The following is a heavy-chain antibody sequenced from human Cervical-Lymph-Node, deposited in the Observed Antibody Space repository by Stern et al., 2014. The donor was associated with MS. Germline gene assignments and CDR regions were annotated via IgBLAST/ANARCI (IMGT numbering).Heavy chain of an antibody. J-gene: IGHJ6*02. Sequence: QVQLGQSGAEVKKPGASVKVSCKASGYTFTSYYMHWVRQAPGQGLEWMGIINPSGGSTSYAQKFQGRVTMTRDTSTSTVYMELSSLRSEDTAVYYCAREHSSSSGFHYYYYGMDVWGQGTTVTVSS. CDR3: AREHSSSSGFHYYYYGMDV. V-gene: IGHV1-46*03. CDR1: GYTFTSYY. D-gene: IGHD6-13*01. CDR2: INPSGGST.